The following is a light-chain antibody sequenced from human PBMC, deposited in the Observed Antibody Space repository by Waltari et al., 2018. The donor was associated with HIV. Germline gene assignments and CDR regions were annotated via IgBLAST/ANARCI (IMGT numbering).Light chain of an antibody. CDR1: QTISSTY. V-gene: IGKV3-20*01. Sequence: IALTQSPGTLSLSPGERATLSCRASQTISSTYLAWYQQKPGQAPRLLIYGASSRDTGIPDRFSGSGSGTEFTLTISSLEPEDCAVYYCQQYIGSPRTFGQGTKVELK. J-gene: IGKJ1*01. CDR2: GAS. CDR3: QQYIGSPRT.